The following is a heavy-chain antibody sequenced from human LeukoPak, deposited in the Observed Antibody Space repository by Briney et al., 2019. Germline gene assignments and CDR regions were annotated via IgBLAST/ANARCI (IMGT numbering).Heavy chain of an antibody. V-gene: IGHV4-38-2*01. CDR1: GYSISSGYY. CDR2: IYHSGST. CDR3: ARAARYSGYDGLLKRYYFDY. Sequence: PSETLSLTCVVSGYSISSGYYWGWIRQPPGKGLEWIGSIYHSGSTYYNPSLKSRVTISVDTSKNQFSLKLSSVTAADTAVYYCARAARYSGYDGLLKRYYFDYWGQGTLVTVSS. J-gene: IGHJ4*02. D-gene: IGHD5-12*01.